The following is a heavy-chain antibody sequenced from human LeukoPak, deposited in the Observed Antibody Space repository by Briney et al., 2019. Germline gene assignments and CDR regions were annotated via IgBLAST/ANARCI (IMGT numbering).Heavy chain of an antibody. CDR2: ITSSSSYI. V-gene: IGHV3-21*01. D-gene: IGHD3-10*01. Sequence: GGSLRLSCAASGFSFSSYGMNWVRQAPGKGLEWVSSITSSSSYIYYADSMKGRITISRDNAKNSLYLQMNSLRVEDTAMYFCARDPYGSGSSTVRPFDCWGQGTLVTVSS. CDR1: GFSFSSYG. J-gene: IGHJ4*02. CDR3: ARDPYGSGSSTVRPFDC.